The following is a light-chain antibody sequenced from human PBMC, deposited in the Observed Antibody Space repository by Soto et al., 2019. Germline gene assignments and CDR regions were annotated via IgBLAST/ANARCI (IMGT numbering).Light chain of an antibody. Sequence: DVQLTQSPSSLSASVGDRISITCRASQGINSYVAWYQQKPGRSPTILIYAASTLESGVPSRFSGSVPDTDFTLPIRGLQPEDAGIYYCQNYKSLSRRFGRAFGQGTKVEIK. V-gene: IGKV1-27*01. J-gene: IGKJ1*01. CDR2: AAS. CDR1: QGINSY. CDR3: QNYKSLSRRFGRA.